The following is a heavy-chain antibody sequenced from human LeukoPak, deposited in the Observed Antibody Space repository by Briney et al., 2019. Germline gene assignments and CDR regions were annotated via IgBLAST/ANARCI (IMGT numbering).Heavy chain of an antibody. V-gene: IGHV4-38-2*02. D-gene: IGHD6-6*01. CDR1: GYSISSGYY. CDR2: MYHSGST. CDR3: ARVNYCSSSGYYCYMDV. Sequence: SETLSLTCTVSGYSISSGYYWGWIRQPAGKGLEWIGSMYHSGSTYYNPSLKSRVTMSVYTSKNQFSLKLRSVTAADTAVFYCARVNYCSSSGYYCYMDVWGKGTTVTVSS. J-gene: IGHJ6*03.